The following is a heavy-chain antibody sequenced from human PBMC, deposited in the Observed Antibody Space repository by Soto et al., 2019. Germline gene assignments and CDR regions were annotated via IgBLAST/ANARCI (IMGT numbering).Heavy chain of an antibody. Sequence: QVQLVESGGGVVQPGRSLRLSCAASGFTFSSYGMHWVRQAPGKGLEWVAVIWFDGSNKFYADSVKGRFTIPRDNSKSTLSLLMNSLRAEDTAVYYCARGNYGSGSNYYYGLDVWGQGTTVTVSS. CDR2: IWFDGSNK. D-gene: IGHD3-10*01. CDR3: ARGNYGSGSNYYYGLDV. CDR1: GFTFSSYG. J-gene: IGHJ6*02. V-gene: IGHV3-33*01.